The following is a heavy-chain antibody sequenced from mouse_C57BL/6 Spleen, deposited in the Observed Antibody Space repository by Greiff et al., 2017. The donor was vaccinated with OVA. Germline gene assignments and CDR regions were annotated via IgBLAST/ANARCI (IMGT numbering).Heavy chain of an antibody. CDR2: IGPEAGET. CDR1: GFNINDYY. CDR3: ARSTTVVATDY. Sequence: VQLQQSGAELVQPGASVKLSCTASGFNINDYYMHWVQQSTEQGLEWIGWIGPEAGETKSAPEDPGKATITADTSYNTAYLQRSRRTSEDTAVYYCARSTTVVATDYWGQGTTRTGSS. D-gene: IGHD1-1*01. V-gene: IGHV14-2*01. J-gene: IGHJ2*01.